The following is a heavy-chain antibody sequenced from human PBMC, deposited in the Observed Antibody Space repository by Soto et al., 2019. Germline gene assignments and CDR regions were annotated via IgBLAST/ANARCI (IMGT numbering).Heavy chain of an antibody. CDR2: IWYDGSNK. CDR3: ARDFYSNQIGHYFDY. V-gene: IGHV3-33*01. CDR1: GFTFSSYG. J-gene: IGHJ4*02. Sequence: GGSLRLSCAASGFTFSSYGMHWVRQAPGKGLEWVAVIWYDGSNKYYADSVKGRCTISRDNSKNTLYLQMNSLRAEDTAVYYCARDFYSNQIGHYFDYWGQGTLVTVSS. D-gene: IGHD4-4*01.